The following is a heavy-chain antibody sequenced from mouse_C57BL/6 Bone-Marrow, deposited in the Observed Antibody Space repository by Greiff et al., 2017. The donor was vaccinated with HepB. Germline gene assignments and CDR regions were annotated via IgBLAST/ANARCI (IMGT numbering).Heavy chain of an antibody. CDR3: ARDDYFWYFDV. J-gene: IGHJ1*03. D-gene: IGHD2-4*01. CDR1: GYTFTSYW. CDR2: IYPSDSET. V-gene: IGHV1-61*01. Sequence: QVQLRQPGAELVRPGSSVKLSCKASGYTFTSYWMDWVKQRPGQGLEWIGNIYPSDSETHYNQKFKDKATLTVDKSSSTAYMQLSSLTSEDSAVYYCARDDYFWYFDVWGTGTTVTVSS.